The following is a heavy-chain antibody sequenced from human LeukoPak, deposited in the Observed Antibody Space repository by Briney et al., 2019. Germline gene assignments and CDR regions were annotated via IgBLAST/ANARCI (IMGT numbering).Heavy chain of an antibody. Sequence: SETLSLTCAVYGGSFSGYYWSWIRQPPGKGLEGMGEINHSGSTNYNPSLKSRVDISVATSKNQFSLRLSSVTAADTAVYYCAKSNGYGLIDIWGQGTMVTVSS. J-gene: IGHJ3*02. CDR1: GGSFSGYY. V-gene: IGHV4-34*01. CDR3: AKSNGYGLIDI. D-gene: IGHD3-10*01. CDR2: INHSGST.